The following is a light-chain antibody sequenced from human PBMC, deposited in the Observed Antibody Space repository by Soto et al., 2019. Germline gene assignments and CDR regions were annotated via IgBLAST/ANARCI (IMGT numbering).Light chain of an antibody. Sequence: EVVLTQSPATLSLSPGETATLSCRASQSVRFYLGWYQQKPGQAPRLLVYDVSNRATGVPARFSGSGSETDFNLTISSLGPEDFSVYHCQQRRHWPSTFGQWTKVEVK. J-gene: IGKJ1*01. CDR3: QQRRHWPST. V-gene: IGKV3-11*01. CDR1: QSVRFY. CDR2: DVS.